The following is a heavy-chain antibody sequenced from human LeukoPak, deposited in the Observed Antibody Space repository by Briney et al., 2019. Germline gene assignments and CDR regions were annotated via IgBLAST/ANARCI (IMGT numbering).Heavy chain of an antibody. D-gene: IGHD3-22*01. J-gene: IGHJ4*02. V-gene: IGHV4-59*02. CDR2: IYCSGST. Sequence: PSETLSLTCTVSGDSVNTYYWSWIRQPPGRGLEWIGYIYCSGSTNYNPSLKSRVTISVDTSKNQFSLKLSSVTAADTAVYYCARAAPQYDSSGYYFDYWGQGTLVTVSS. CDR1: GDSVNTYY. CDR3: ARAAPQYDSSGYYFDY.